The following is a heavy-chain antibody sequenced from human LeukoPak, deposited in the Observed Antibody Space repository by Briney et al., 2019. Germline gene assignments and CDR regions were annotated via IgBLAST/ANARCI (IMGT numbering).Heavy chain of an antibody. D-gene: IGHD1-14*01. CDR3: ARLNQKGFYYYMDV. CDR1: GYRFTAYW. Sequence: PGESLKISCEGSGYRFTAYWIAWVRQMPGKGLEWMGTIFPTDSDTRYGPSFQGQVIISADRSTNTAYLQWSGLQASDTATYFCARLNQKGFYYYMDVWGKGTTVAVS. CDR2: IFPTDSDT. J-gene: IGHJ6*03. V-gene: IGHV5-51*01.